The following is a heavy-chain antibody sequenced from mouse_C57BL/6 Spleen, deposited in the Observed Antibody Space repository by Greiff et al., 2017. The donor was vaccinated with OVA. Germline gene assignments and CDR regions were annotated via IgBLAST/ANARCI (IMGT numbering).Heavy chain of an antibody. CDR1: GYTFTSYW. V-gene: IGHV1-64*01. J-gene: IGHJ2*01. CDR2: IHPNSGST. Sequence: QVQLQQPGAELVKPGASVKLSCKASGYTFTSYWMHWVKQRPGQGLEWIGMIHPNSGSTNYNKKFKSKATLTVDKSSSTAYMQLSSLTSEDSAVYYCARDGYYAFDYWGQGTTLTVSS. CDR3: ARDGYYAFDY. D-gene: IGHD2-3*01.